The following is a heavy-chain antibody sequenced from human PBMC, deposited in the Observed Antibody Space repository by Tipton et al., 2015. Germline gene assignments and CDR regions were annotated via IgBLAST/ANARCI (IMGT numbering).Heavy chain of an antibody. D-gene: IGHD3-16*01. CDR3: ARHGFEDSTFDY. CDR1: GFSISTSTYY. CDR2: IYYSGST. J-gene: IGHJ4*02. V-gene: IGHV4-39*01. Sequence: LRLSCTVSGFSISTSTYYWGWIRQPPGKGLEWIGTIYYSGSTYYNSSLKSRVTISVDTSKNQFSLQLTSVTAADTAVFYCARHGFEDSTFDYWGQGTLVTVSS.